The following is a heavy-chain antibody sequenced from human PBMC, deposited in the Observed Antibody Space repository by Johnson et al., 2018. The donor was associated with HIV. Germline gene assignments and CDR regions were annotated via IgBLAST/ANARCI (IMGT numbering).Heavy chain of an antibody. D-gene: IGHD1-26*01. CDR2: IYSGGST. J-gene: IGHJ3*01. CDR1: GFTVSSNY. V-gene: IGHV3-66*02. Sequence: MQLVESGGGLVQPGGSLRLSCAASGFTVSSNYMSWVRQAPGKGLEWVSVIYSGGSTYYADSAKGRFTISRDNSKNTLYLQMNSLSAEDTAVYYCAKPLVGATRDDAFDVWGQGTMVTVSS. CDR3: AKPLVGATRDDAFDV.